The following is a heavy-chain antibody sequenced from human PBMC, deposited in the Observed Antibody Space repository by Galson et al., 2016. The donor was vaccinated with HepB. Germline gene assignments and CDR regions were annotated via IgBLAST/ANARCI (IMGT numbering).Heavy chain of an antibody. CDR1: GFSFSSYW. J-gene: IGHJ6*02. CDR2: ISSSNSII. CDR3: ARRAVWFREPTQAYYYYGMDV. Sequence: SLRLSCAASGFSFSSYWMNWVRQAPGKGLEWVSYISSSNSIIYYAHSVKGRFTISRDNAKNSLYLQMNSLRDEAAAVYYFARRAVWFREPTQAYYYYGMDVWGQGTTVTVSS. V-gene: IGHV3-48*02. D-gene: IGHD3-10*01.